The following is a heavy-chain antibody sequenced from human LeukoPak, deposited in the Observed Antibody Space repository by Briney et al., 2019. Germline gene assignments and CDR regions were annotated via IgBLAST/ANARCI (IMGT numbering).Heavy chain of an antibody. D-gene: IGHD6-6*01. J-gene: IGHJ4*02. CDR1: RFTFSSYS. CDR2: IKQDGSEK. V-gene: IGHV3-7*01. CDR3: ARAIDSSSSFDY. Sequence: GGSLRLSCAASRFTFSSYSLNWVRQAPGKGLEWVANIKQDGSEKYYVDSVKGRFTISRDNAKNSLYLQMNSLRAEDTAVYYCARAIDSSSSFDYWGQGTLVTVSS.